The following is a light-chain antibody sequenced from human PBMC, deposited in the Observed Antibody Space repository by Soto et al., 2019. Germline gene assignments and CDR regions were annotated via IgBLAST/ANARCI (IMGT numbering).Light chain of an antibody. V-gene: IGKV3-15*01. CDR3: QQYNNWPRT. CDR1: QSVSSN. Sequence: EIVMTQSPATLSVSPGERATLSCSASQSVSSNLAWYQQKPGQAPRLLIYGASTRAIGIPARFSGSGSVTECTLTISSLQSEDFAVYYCQQYNNWPRTFGQGTKVDIK. J-gene: IGKJ1*01. CDR2: GAS.